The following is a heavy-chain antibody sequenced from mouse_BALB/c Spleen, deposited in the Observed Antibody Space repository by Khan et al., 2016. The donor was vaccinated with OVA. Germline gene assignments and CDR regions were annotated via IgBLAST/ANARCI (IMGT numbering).Heavy chain of an antibody. J-gene: IGHJ3*01. Sequence: QVQLQQSGAELAKPGASVKMSCKASGYTFTNYWMHWVKQRPGQGLEWIGYINPSTGYSEYNQKFKDKATLTADTSSSTASIQLSSLTSEDSAVYYCANHYSSSAWLNYWGQGTLVTVSA. CDR3: ANHYSSSAWLNY. V-gene: IGHV1-7*01. D-gene: IGHD2-5*01. CDR1: GYTFTNYW. CDR2: INPSTGYS.